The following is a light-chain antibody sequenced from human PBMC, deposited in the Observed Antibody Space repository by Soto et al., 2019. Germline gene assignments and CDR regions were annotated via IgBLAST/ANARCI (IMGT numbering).Light chain of an antibody. J-gene: IGKJ1*01. CDR2: AAS. V-gene: IGKV1-17*01. CDR3: LQHNNYPPT. CDR1: PDIRID. Sequence: DIQMTQSPSSLSASVGDRVTITCRASPDIRIDLGWFQQKPGKAPKRLIYAASSLQSGVPSRFSGSGSVTEFKLTNSSLQPEDLATYYCLQHNNYPPTFGQGTKVE.